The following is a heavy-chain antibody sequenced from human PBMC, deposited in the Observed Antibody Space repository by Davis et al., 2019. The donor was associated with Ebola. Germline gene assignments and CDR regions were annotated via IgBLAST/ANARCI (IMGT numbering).Heavy chain of an antibody. J-gene: IGHJ4*02. V-gene: IGHV1-69*13. CDR3: ARERYRDGGDYFFEQSH. CDR2: IIPVSGIP. Sequence: SVKVSCKASGGTFSSYAISWVRQAPGQGLDWMGGIIPVSGIPKYAQKFQGRVTITADESTSTVYMELTSLRSEDTAVYYCARERYRDGGDYFFEQSHWGQGTLVTVSS. D-gene: IGHD2-21*01. CDR1: GGTFSSYA.